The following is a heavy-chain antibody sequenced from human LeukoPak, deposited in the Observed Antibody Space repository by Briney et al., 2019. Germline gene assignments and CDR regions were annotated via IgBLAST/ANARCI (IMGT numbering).Heavy chain of an antibody. J-gene: IGHJ4*02. Sequence: SETLSLTCTVSGGSISSNWGWIRQPPGKGLEWIGEIYHSGSTNYNPSLKSRVTISVDKSKNQFSLKLSSVTAADTAVYYCATHCRDTAMAPWGQGTLVTVSS. CDR3: ATHCRDTAMAP. V-gene: IGHV4-4*02. CDR2: IYHSGST. CDR1: GGSISSN. D-gene: IGHD5-18*01.